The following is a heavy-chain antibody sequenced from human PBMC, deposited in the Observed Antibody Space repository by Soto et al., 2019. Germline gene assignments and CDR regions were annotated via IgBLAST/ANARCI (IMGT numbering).Heavy chain of an antibody. CDR3: ARGVQLGKFDKWFDP. J-gene: IGHJ5*02. CDR2: IIPIFGTA. D-gene: IGHD5-18*01. Sequence: SLKVYWKASGDTFSSYAISWVRQTPGQGLEWMGGIIPIFGTANYAQKFQGRVTITADKSTSTAYMELSSLRSEDTAVYYCARGVQLGKFDKWFDPWGQGTLVSVS. CDR1: GDTFSSYA. V-gene: IGHV1-69*06.